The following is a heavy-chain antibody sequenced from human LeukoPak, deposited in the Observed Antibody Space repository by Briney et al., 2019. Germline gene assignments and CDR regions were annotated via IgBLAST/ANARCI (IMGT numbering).Heavy chain of an antibody. J-gene: IGHJ4*02. CDR3: ARDRGYMEADY. Sequence: GASVKVSCKASGYTFIGYYIHWVRQAPGQGLEWMGWIYPNSGGTNYAQKFQGRVTMTRDTSISTAYMELSSLTSDDTAVYYCARDRGYMEADYWGQGTLVTVSS. V-gene: IGHV1-2*02. D-gene: IGHD1-1*01. CDR2: IYPNSGGT. CDR1: GYTFIGYY.